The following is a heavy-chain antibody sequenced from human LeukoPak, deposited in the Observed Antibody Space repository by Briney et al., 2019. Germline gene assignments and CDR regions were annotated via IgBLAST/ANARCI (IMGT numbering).Heavy chain of an antibody. J-gene: IGHJ4*02. D-gene: IGHD2-2*02. CDR2: IYSGGST. CDR1: GFTVSSNY. V-gene: IGHV3-53*05. Sequence: GGSLRLSRAASGFTVSSNYMSWVRQAPGKGLEWVSVIYSGGSTYYADSVKGRFTISRDNSKNTLYLQMNSLRSEDTAVYYCARDRYQLLYRPDYWGQGTLVTVSS. CDR3: ARDRYQLLYRPDY.